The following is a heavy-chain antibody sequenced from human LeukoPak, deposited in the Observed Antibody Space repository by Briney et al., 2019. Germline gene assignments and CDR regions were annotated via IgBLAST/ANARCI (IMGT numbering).Heavy chain of an antibody. D-gene: IGHD3-10*01. V-gene: IGHV3-23*01. Sequence: GGSLRLSCAVSGITLSNYGMSWVRQAPGKGLEWVAGISDSGGSTNYADSVKGRFTISRDNPKNTLYLQMNNLRAEDTAVYFCAKRGIVIRAVIIVGFHKEAYYFDYWGQGALVTVSS. J-gene: IGHJ4*02. CDR3: AKRGIVIRAVIIVGFHKEAYYFDY. CDR2: ISDSGGST. CDR1: GITLSNYG.